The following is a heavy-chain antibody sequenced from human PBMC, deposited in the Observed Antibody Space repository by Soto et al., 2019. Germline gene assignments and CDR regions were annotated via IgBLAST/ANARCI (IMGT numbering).Heavy chain of an antibody. CDR2: ISDGGDLI. D-gene: IGHD2-15*01. V-gene: IGHV3-23*01. Sequence: EVQLLESGGGLVQPGGSLRVSCAASGFPFSNHAMSWVRQAPGQGLEWVSGISDGGDLIYYADSVKGRFSMSRDNSENMLYLQITNRRAEDTAIYFCANRQGTGLAAKNFDFWGQGTLVTVSS. J-gene: IGHJ4*02. CDR3: ANRQGTGLAAKNFDF. CDR1: GFPFSNHA.